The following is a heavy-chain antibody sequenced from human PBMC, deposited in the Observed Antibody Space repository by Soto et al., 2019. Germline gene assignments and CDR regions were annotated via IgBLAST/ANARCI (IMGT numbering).Heavy chain of an antibody. D-gene: IGHD6-13*01. V-gene: IGHV3-23*01. CDR1: VLTFNTDA. CDR3: KGVSRVIAAAGQRPH. CDR2: ISGRSDYI. Sequence: GGSMELSISASVLTFNTDAMSWVRPAPGKGLEWVSAISGRSDYIYYADSVKGRFTISRDNSKNTLFLQMDSLRADDTAVYYCKGVSRVIAAAGQRPHWGQGTLVTVSS. J-gene: IGHJ4*02.